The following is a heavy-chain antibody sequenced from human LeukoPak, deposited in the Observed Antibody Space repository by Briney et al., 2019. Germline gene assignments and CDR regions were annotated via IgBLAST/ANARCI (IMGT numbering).Heavy chain of an antibody. CDR2: INPNSGGT. V-gene: IGHV1-2*02. D-gene: IGHD6-13*01. J-gene: IGHJ5*02. CDR1: GYTFTGYY. CDR3: AREEGIAAAGNNWFDP. Sequence: ASVKVSCKASGYTFTGYYMHWVRQAPGQGLEWMGWINPNSGGTNYAQKFQGRVTMTRDTSISTAYMELSRLRSDDTAVYYCAREEGIAAAGNNWFDPWGQGTLVTVSS.